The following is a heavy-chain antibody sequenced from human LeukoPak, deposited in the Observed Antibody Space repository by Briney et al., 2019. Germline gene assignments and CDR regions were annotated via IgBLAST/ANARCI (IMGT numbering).Heavy chain of an antibody. CDR2: ISSSSSYT. CDR3: ASRSYYYYGMDV. CDR1: GFTFSDYY. V-gene: IGHV3-11*06. J-gene: IGHJ6*02. Sequence: GSLRLSCAASGFTFSDYYMSWIRQAPGKGLEWVSYISSSSSYTNYADSVKGRFTISRDNAKNPQYLQMNSLRAEDTAVYYCASRSYYYYGMDVWGQGTTVTVSS.